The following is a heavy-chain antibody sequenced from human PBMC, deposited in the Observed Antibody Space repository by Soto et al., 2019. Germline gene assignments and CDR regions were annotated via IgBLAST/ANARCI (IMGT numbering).Heavy chain of an antibody. V-gene: IGHV1-69*01. CDR1: GGTFSSFT. J-gene: IGHJ6*02. D-gene: IGHD1-26*01. Sequence: QVQLVQSGAEVKKPGSSVKVSCKASGGTFSSFTISWVRQAPGQGLEWMGGFTPIYGTANYAQKFQGRVTITADASTRTAYMELSSLRSEDTAVYYCAKDRRADWESYYYYAMDVWGQGTTVTVSS. CDR3: AKDRRADWESYYYYAMDV. CDR2: FTPIYGTA.